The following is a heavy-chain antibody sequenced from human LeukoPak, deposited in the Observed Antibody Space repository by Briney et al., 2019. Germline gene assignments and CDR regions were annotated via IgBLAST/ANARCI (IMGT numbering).Heavy chain of an antibody. CDR2: INPSGGST. Sequence: ASVKVSCKASGYTFTSYYMHWVRQAPGQGLEWMGIINPSGGSTSYAQKFQGRVTMTRDTPTSTVYMELSSLRSEDTAVYYCARGPITMIVVVIMGLDYWGQGTLVTVSS. J-gene: IGHJ4*02. D-gene: IGHD3-22*01. CDR1: GYTFTSYY. V-gene: IGHV1-46*01. CDR3: ARGPITMIVVVIMGLDY.